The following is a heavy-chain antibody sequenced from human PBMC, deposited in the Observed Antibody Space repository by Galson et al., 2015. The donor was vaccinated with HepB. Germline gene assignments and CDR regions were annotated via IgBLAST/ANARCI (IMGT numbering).Heavy chain of an antibody. Sequence: ETLSLTCTVSGASISSTTYATYWGWIRQPPGKGLEYIGSMSYSGSTYNNPSLKSRVTISVDTSKNQFSLKLSSVTAADTAMYYCARRDYRNWFDPWGQGTLVTVSS. CDR3: ARRDYRNWFDP. CDR2: MSYSGST. V-gene: IGHV4-39*01. D-gene: IGHD5-12*01. J-gene: IGHJ5*02. CDR1: GASISSTTYATY.